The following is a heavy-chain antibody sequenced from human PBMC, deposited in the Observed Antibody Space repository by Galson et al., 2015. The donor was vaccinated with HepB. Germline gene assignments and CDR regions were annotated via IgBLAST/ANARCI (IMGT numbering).Heavy chain of an antibody. CDR1: GFTFSSYA. CDR2: ISGSGDST. V-gene: IGHV3-23*01. D-gene: IGHD3-9*01. J-gene: IGHJ4*02. Sequence: SLRLSCAASGFTFSSYAMSWVRQAPGKGLEWVSAISGSGDSTYYADSVKGRFTISRDNSKNTLYLQMNSLRAEDTAVYYCAKDNDILTGYHPPHYWGQGTLATVSS. CDR3: AKDNDILTGYHPPHY.